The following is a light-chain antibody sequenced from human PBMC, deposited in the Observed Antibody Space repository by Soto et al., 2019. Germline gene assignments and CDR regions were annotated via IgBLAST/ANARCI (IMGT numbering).Light chain of an antibody. CDR3: QQYYRYPII. J-gene: IGKJ5*01. CDR1: QGISSY. Sequence: AIRMTQSPSSLSASPGDRVTLSCRASQGISSYLAWYQQKPGEAPKLLIYAASTLQSGVPSRFSGSGSGTDFTLTISCLQSEDVATYCWQQYYRYPIIFGQGTRLEIK. CDR2: AAS. V-gene: IGKV1-8*01.